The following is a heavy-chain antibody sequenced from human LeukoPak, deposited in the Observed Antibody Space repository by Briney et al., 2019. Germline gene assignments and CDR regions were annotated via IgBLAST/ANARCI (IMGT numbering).Heavy chain of an antibody. D-gene: IGHD5-18*01. V-gene: IGHV3-30*18. CDR3: AKEVGIQLLPEYSFDY. CDR1: GFTFSSYG. J-gene: IGHJ4*02. Sequence: GRSLRLSCAASGFTFSSYGMHWVRQAPGKGMEWVAVISYDGSNKYYADSVKGRFTISRDSSKNTLYLQMNSLRAEDTAVYYCAKEVGIQLLPEYSFDYWGQGTLVTVSS. CDR2: ISYDGSNK.